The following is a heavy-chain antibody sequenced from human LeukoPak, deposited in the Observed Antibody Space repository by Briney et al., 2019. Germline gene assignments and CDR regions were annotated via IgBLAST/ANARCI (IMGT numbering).Heavy chain of an antibody. CDR3: ASRAPRDNYDRYLPIDY. J-gene: IGHJ4*02. Sequence: SGTLSLTCAVTGASISNSNWWTWVRQPPGKGLEWIREIYHSGSTNYKTSLKSRATISVDKSKNQFSLKLNSVTAADTAVYYCASRAPRDNYDRYLPIDYWGQGTLVTVSS. CDR2: IYHSGST. CDR1: GASISNSNW. V-gene: IGHV4-4*02. D-gene: IGHD3-22*01.